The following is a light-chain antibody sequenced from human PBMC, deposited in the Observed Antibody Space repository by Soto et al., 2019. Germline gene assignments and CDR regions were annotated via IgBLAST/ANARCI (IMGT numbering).Light chain of an antibody. V-gene: IGLV2-14*01. Sequence: QSALTQPASVSGSPGQSITISCTGTSSDIGAYNYVSWYQQHPGKAPKLMIYKVTSRPSGVSIRFSGSKSGSAASLTISGLQAEDEAYYYCRSYSGISHWVFGGGTKLTVL. CDR3: RSYSGISHWV. CDR1: SSDIGAYNY. CDR2: KVT. J-gene: IGLJ3*02.